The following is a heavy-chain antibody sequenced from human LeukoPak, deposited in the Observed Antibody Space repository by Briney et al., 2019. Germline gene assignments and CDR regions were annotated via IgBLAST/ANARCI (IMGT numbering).Heavy chain of an antibody. V-gene: IGHV3-73*01. Sequence: QSGGSLRLSCAASGFTFSGSAMHWVRQASGKGLEWVGRIRSKANSYATAYAASVKGRFTISRDDSKNTAYLQMNSLKTEDTAVYHCTSQRIVGAYDYWGQGTLVTVSS. CDR3: TSQRIVGAYDY. J-gene: IGHJ4*02. CDR2: IRSKANSYAT. CDR1: GFTFSGSA. D-gene: IGHD1-26*01.